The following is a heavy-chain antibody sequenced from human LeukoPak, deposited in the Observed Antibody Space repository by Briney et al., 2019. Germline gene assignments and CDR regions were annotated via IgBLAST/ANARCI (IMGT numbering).Heavy chain of an antibody. CDR1: GFTFSNYG. V-gene: IGHV3-23*01. CDR2: ISGSGGST. CDR3: AKVREDIVVVVAATDPLDY. J-gene: IGHJ4*02. Sequence: GGSLRLSCAASGFTFSNYGMSWVRQAPGKGLEWVSAISGSGGSTYYADSVKGRFTISRDNSKNTLYLQMNSLRVEDTAVYYCAKVREDIVVVVAATDPLDYWGQGTLVTVSS. D-gene: IGHD2-15*01.